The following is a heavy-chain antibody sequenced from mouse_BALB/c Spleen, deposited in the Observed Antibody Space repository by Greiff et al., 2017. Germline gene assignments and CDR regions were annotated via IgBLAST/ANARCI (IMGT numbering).Heavy chain of an antibody. V-gene: IGHV2-9*02. CDR3: AREPLLRYWYFDV. CDR1: GFSLTSYG. J-gene: IGHJ1*01. CDR2: IWAGGST. D-gene: IGHD1-2*01. Sequence: VKLVESGPGLVAPSQSLSITCTVSGFSLTSYGVHWVRQPPGKGLEWLGVIWAGGSTNYNSALMSRLSISKDNSKSQVFLKMNSLQTDDTAMYYCAREPLLRYWYFDVWGAGTTVTVSA.